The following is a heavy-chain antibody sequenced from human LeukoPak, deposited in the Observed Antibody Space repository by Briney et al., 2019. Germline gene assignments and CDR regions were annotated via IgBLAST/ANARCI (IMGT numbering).Heavy chain of an antibody. CDR2: INGDGSRI. CDR1: GFTFSSYE. Sequence: GGSLRFSCAASGFTFSSYEMNWVRQAPGKGPEWVSGINGDGSRITYADSVKGRFTISRDNAKNTLHPQMNSLRAEDSAVYYCARDFWSGYYKGGGCIDCWGQGILVTVSS. V-gene: IGHV3-74*01. CDR3: ARDFWSGYYKGGGCIDC. J-gene: IGHJ4*02. D-gene: IGHD3-3*01.